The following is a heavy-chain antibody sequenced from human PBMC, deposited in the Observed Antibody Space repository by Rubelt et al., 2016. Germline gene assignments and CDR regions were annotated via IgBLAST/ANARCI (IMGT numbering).Heavy chain of an antibody. J-gene: IGHJ6*03. CDR1: GFTFSSYV. CDR2: ISGSGGST. V-gene: IGHV3-23*01. Sequence: EVQLLESGGGLVQPGGSLRLSCAASGFTFSSYVMSWVRQAPGKGLEWVSAISGSGGSTYYADSVKGRFTISRGNSKNTLYLQMNSLRAGDTAVYYCAKVRQLRYYYYYMDVWGKGTTVTVSS. CDR3: AKVRQLRYYYYYMDV. D-gene: IGHD6-6*01.